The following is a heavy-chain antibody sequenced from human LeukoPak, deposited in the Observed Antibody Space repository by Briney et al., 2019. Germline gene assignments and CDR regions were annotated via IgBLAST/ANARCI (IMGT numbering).Heavy chain of an antibody. CDR1: GGSISSGGYY. V-gene: IGHV4-31*03. D-gene: IGHD1-1*01. CDR3: ARGPWNASLGY. J-gene: IGHJ4*02. CDR2: IYYSGST. Sequence: SETLSRTCTVSGGSISSGGYYWSWIRQHPGKGLEWSGYIYYSGSTYDNPSLKSRVTISVDTSKNQFSLKLSSVTAADTAVYYCARGPWNASLGYWGQGTLVTVSS.